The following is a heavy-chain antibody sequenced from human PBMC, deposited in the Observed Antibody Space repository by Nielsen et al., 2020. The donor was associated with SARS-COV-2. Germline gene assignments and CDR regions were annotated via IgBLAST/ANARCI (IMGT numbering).Heavy chain of an antibody. J-gene: IGHJ4*02. Sequence: GESLKISCAASGFTFSSYAMHWVRQAPGKGLEWVAVISYDGSNKYYADSVKGRFTISRDNSKNTLYLQMNSLRAEDTAVYYCAKDNTGWYLSVWGQGTLVTVSS. CDR2: ISYDGSNK. CDR1: GFTFSSYA. V-gene: IGHV3-30*04. D-gene: IGHD6-19*01. CDR3: AKDNTGWYLSV.